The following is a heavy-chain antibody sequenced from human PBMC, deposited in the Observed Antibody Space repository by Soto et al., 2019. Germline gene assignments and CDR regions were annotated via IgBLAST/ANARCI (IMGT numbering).Heavy chain of an antibody. V-gene: IGHV2-5*02. CDR1: GFSLSTSGVG. D-gene: IGHD6-6*01. CDR3: AHRPKVASITARPGWFDP. CDR2: VYWDDEK. Sequence: QITLKESGPTLVKPTQTLTLTCTFSGFSLSTSGVGVGWLRQPQGKALEWLALVYWDDEKRYSPSLKSRLTITKDTSKNQVILTITNMDPADTATYYRAHRPKVASITARPGWFDPWGQGTLVTVSS. J-gene: IGHJ5*02.